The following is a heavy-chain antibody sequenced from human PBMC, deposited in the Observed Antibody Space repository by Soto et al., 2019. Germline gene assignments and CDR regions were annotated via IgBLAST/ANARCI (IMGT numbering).Heavy chain of an antibody. CDR2: IIPIFGSA. V-gene: IGHV1-69*01. Sequence: QVQLVQSGAEVKKPGSSVKVSCKASGGTFNNYAISWVRQAPGQGPEWMGGIIPIFGSANYAQRFQGRVTITAVDSTSTGYMELSSLRSEDTAVYYCARGPLRFCSGGSCYSLDYWGQGTLVTVSS. CDR3: ARGPLRFCSGGSCYSLDY. CDR1: GGTFNNYA. J-gene: IGHJ4*02. D-gene: IGHD2-15*01.